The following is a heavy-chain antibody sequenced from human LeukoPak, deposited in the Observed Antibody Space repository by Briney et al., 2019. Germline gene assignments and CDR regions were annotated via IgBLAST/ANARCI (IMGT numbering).Heavy chain of an antibody. J-gene: IGHJ4*02. CDR2: ISGSGGST. CDR1: GFTLSSYW. CDR3: AKDLPSDSSGQSPFDY. D-gene: IGHD3-22*01. V-gene: IGHV3-23*01. Sequence: PGGSLRLSCAASGFTLSSYWMSWVRQAPGKGLEWVSAISGSGGSTYYADSVKGRFTISRDNYKNTLYLQMNSLRAEDTAVYYCAKDLPSDSSGQSPFDYWGQGTLVTVSS.